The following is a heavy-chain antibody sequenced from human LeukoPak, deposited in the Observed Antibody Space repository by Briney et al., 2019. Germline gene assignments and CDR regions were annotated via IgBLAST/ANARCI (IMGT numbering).Heavy chain of an antibody. D-gene: IGHD4-17*01. CDR1: GLTFRNYW. Sequence: GGSLRLPCAASGLTFRNYWMHWVRQAPGKGLVWVSRINSDGSDTTYADSVKGRFTISRDNAKNTLYLQMNSLRVEDTAVYYCARSSAVTTLSLTYWGLGTLVTVSS. CDR3: ARSSAVTTLSLTY. J-gene: IGHJ4*02. CDR2: INSDGSDT. V-gene: IGHV3-74*01.